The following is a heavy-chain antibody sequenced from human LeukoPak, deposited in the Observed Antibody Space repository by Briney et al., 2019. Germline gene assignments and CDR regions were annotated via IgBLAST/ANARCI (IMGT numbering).Heavy chain of an antibody. D-gene: IGHD6-13*01. Sequence: SETLSLTCTVSGASISRYYWSWIRQPPGKGLEWIGYFQHSGNTNYNPSLSSRITMSVDTSKNQFSLKLNSVTAADTAIYYCARRAAALDHWGQGTLVTVSS. CDR3: ARRAAALDH. J-gene: IGHJ4*02. CDR2: FQHSGNT. V-gene: IGHV4-59*08. CDR1: GASISRYY.